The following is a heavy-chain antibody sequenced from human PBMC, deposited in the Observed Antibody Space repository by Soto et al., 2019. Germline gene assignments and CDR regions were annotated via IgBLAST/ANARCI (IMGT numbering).Heavy chain of an antibody. CDR2: GNPSGGST. CDR3: ARDLHGPGDYYYVMDV. CDR1: GYTFTSYY. V-gene: IGHV1-46*01. J-gene: IGHJ6*02. Sequence: ASVKVSCKASGYTFTSYYMHWVRQAPGQGLEWMGIGNPSGGSTSYAQKFQGRVTMTRDTSTSTVYMELSSLRSEDTAVYYCARDLHGPGDYYYVMDVWGQGTTLTVSS.